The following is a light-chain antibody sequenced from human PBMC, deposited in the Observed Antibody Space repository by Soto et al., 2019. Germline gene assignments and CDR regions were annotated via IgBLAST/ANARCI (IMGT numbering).Light chain of an antibody. CDR2: GAS. J-gene: IGKJ5*01. V-gene: IGKV3-20*01. CDR1: QTVSNNY. Sequence: EIVLTQSPGTLSLSPGDRATLSCRASQTVSNNYLAWCQQKPGQAPRVIMYGASRRATGIPDRFSGGGSGTDFTLTISRLEPEDFAVYFCQQYASPPTTFGQGTRLEIK. CDR3: QQYASPPTT.